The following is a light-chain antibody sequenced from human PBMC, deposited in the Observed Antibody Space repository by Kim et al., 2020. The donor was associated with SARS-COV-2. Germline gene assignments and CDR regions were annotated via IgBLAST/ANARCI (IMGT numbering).Light chain of an antibody. J-gene: IGKJ2*03. CDR1: QSVTSNY. CDR3: QQFGNSPPYS. CDR2: GAT. Sequence: SPEERTTLSCRASQSVTSNYLGWYQQKPGQPPRLLISGATSRATGIPDRFIGSGSGTDFTLTIDRLEPEDFAVYYCQQFGNSPPYSFGQGTKLEI. V-gene: IGKV3-20*01.